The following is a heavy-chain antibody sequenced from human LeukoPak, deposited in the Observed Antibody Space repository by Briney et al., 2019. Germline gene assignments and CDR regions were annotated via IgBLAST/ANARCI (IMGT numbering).Heavy chain of an antibody. V-gene: IGHV3-48*04. CDR3: ARVVPPYYYYYMDV. Sequence: AGGSLRLSCAASGFTFSSYSMNWVRQAPEKGLEWVSYISSSSSTIFYADSVKGRFTISRDNAKNSLYLQMNSLRAEDTAVYYCARVVPPYYYYYMDVWGKGTTVTVSS. CDR2: ISSSSSTI. J-gene: IGHJ6*03. CDR1: GFTFSSYS.